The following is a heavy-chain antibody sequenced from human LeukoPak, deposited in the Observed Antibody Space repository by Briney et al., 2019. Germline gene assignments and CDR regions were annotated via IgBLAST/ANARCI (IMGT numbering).Heavy chain of an antibody. Sequence: GGSLRLSCAASGFTFSSYWMSWVRQAPGKGLEWVSAISGSGGSTYYADSVKGRFTISRDNSKNTLYLQMNSLRAEDTAVYYCAKDYSGSYFFDYWGQGTLVTVPS. CDR1: GFTFSSYW. V-gene: IGHV3-23*01. J-gene: IGHJ4*02. CDR3: AKDYSGSYFFDY. D-gene: IGHD1-26*01. CDR2: ISGSGGST.